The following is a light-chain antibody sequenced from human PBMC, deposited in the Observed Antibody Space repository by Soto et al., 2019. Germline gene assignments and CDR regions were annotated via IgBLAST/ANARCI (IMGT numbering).Light chain of an antibody. CDR3: QQYYSLPLT. CDR2: WAS. Sequence: VMTQSPDSLAASLGERATINCKSSQSVLYSSNNKNYLAWYQHKAGQPPKLLIYWASTREYGVPDRFSGSGSGTDFTLTINTLQAEDVAVYYCQQYYSLPLTFGGGTKVEI. CDR1: QSVLYSSNNKNY. J-gene: IGKJ4*01. V-gene: IGKV4-1*01.